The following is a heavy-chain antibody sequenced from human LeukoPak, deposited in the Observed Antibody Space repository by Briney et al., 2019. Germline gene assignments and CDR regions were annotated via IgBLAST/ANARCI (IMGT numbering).Heavy chain of an antibody. CDR3: ASTPVVRTTNPFQH. CDR1: GGSINSGGYY. J-gene: IGHJ1*01. Sequence: RPSQTLSLTCTVSGGSINSGGYYWSWIRQHPGKGLEWIGYIYYSGSTYYNPSLKSRVTISVDTSKNQFSLKLSSVTAADTAVYYCASTPVVRTTNPFQHWGQGTLVTVSS. V-gene: IGHV4-31*03. CDR2: IYYSGST. D-gene: IGHD1-1*01.